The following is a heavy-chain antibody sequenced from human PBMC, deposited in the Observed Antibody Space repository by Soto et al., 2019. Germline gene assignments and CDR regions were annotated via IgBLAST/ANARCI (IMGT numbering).Heavy chain of an antibody. D-gene: IGHD3-16*01. CDR3: ARVRGLDYFDY. Sequence: VSVKVSCKASGYAFTIYGISWVRQAPGKGLEWMGWISAYNGNTNYAQKLQGRVTMTTDTSTSTAYMELRSLRSDDTAVYYCARVRGLDYFDYWGQGTLVTVSS. CDR2: ISAYNGNT. V-gene: IGHV1-18*01. CDR1: GYAFTIYG. J-gene: IGHJ4*02.